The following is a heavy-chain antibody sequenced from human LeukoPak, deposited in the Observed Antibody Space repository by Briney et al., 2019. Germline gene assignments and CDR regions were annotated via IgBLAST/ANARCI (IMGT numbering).Heavy chain of an antibody. Sequence: PGRSLRLSCAASGFTFSSYAMHWVRQAPGKGLEWVAVISYDGSNKYYADSVKGRFTISRDNSKNTLYLQMNSLRAEDTAVYYCARGPEYNWNDAFDYWGQGTLVTVSS. CDR3: ARGPEYNWNDAFDY. V-gene: IGHV3-30-3*01. J-gene: IGHJ4*02. D-gene: IGHD1-20*01. CDR1: GFTFSSYA. CDR2: ISYDGSNK.